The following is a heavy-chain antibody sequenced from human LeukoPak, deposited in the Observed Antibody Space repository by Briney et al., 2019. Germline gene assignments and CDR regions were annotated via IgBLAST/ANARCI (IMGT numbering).Heavy chain of an antibody. CDR3: ARGPPVLWFGELPDRHFDY. J-gene: IGHJ4*02. V-gene: IGHV4-34*01. Sequence: SETLSLTCAVYGGSFSGYYWSWIRQPPGKGQEWIGEINHSGSTNYNPSLKSRVTISVDTSKNQFSLKLSSVTAADTAVYYCARGPPVLWFGELPDRHFDYWGQGTLVTVSS. CDR1: GGSFSGYY. CDR2: INHSGST. D-gene: IGHD3-10*01.